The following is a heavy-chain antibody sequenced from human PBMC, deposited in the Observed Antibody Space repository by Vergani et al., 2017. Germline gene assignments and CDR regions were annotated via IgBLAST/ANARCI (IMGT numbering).Heavy chain of an antibody. CDR1: GFTFDDYA. Sequence: VQLVESGGGVVQPGRSLRLSCAASGFTFDDYAMHWVRQAPGKGLEWVSGISWNSGTIGYGDSVKGRFTISRDNAKNSLYLQMNSLRVEDTALYCCAKGGYSYGSGIDYWGQGTLVTVSS. CDR2: ISWNSGTI. V-gene: IGHV3-9*01. J-gene: IGHJ4*02. D-gene: IGHD5-18*01. CDR3: AKGGYSYGSGIDY.